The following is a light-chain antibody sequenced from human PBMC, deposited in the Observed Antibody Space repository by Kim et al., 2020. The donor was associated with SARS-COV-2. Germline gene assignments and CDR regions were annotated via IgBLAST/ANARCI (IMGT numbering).Light chain of an antibody. CDR1: QTISTY. CDR3: QQTYGSPT. Sequence: DIQMTQSPSSLSASVGDRVTITCRASQTISTYLNWYHQKPGKAPKLLIYATSNLQNGVPSRFSGSGSGTDFTLTISSLQPEDFAIYYCQQTYGSPTFGQGTKLDI. CDR2: ATS. J-gene: IGKJ2*01. V-gene: IGKV1-39*01.